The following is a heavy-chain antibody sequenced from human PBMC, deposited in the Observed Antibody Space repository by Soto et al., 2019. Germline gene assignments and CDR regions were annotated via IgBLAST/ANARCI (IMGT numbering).Heavy chain of an antibody. Sequence: PSETLSLTCAVYGGSSSGCYWSWIRQPPGKGLEWIGEINHSGSTNYNPSLKSRVTISVDTSKNQSSLKLSSVTAADTAVYYCATGLGGLWFGELLPRPHYYYGMDVWGQGTTVT. D-gene: IGHD3-10*01. V-gene: IGHV4-34*01. CDR3: ATGLGGLWFGELLPRPHYYYGMDV. CDR1: GGSSSGCY. J-gene: IGHJ6*02. CDR2: INHSGST.